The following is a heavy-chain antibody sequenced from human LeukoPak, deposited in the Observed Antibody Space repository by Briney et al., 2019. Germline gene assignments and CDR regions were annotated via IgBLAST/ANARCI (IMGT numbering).Heavy chain of an antibody. J-gene: IGHJ4*02. D-gene: IGHD2-8*01. V-gene: IGHV4-59*01. CDR1: GASINNYY. Sequence: PSETLSLTCSVSGASINNYYWTWIRQPPGKGLEWIGYVYHTGASGYHPSLKSRVAMSLDTSKNQVSLNLRSVTAADTAVFFCTRVVNGGHFDYWGQGTLVTVSS. CDR2: VYHTGAS. CDR3: TRVVNGGHFDY.